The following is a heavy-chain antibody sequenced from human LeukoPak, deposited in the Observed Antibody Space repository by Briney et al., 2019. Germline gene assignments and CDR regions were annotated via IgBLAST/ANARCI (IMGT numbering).Heavy chain of an antibody. CDR2: IRGRGGST. CDR3: AKAIESPYYDFWSGYYFLFDY. V-gene: IGHV3-23*01. CDR1: GFTFSSYA. Sequence: GGSLGLSCAASGFTFSSYAMIWVRQAPGRGLGGVSAIRGRGGSTYYADSVKGRFTISRDNSKNTLYLQMNSLRAEDTAVYYCAKAIESPYYDFWSGYYFLFDYWGQGTLVTVSS. D-gene: IGHD3-3*01. J-gene: IGHJ4*02.